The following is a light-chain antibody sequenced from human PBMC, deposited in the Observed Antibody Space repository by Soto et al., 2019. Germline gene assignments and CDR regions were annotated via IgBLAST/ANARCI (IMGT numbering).Light chain of an antibody. V-gene: IGKV3-20*01. CDR2: GAS. Sequence: EIVLTQSPGTLSLSPGEIATLSCRSSQSVSTSYLAWYQQKPGQAPRLLIYGASIRATGIPDRFSGSGSGTDFTLTISRLEPEDVAVYYCQQYGSSPLTFGQGTKVEIK. CDR3: QQYGSSPLT. J-gene: IGKJ1*01. CDR1: QSVSTSY.